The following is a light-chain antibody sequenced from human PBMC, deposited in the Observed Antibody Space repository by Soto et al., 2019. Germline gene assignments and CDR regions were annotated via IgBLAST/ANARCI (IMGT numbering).Light chain of an antibody. Sequence: DIVMTQSPDSLAVSLGERATINCKSSQSVLYSSNNKNYLAWYQQKPGQPPKLLIYWASTRESGFPDRFSGSGSGTDFTLTISSLQAEDVAVYYYQQYYSTPWTFGQGTKVEIK. CDR1: QSVLYSSNNKNY. V-gene: IGKV4-1*01. CDR3: QQYYSTPWT. CDR2: WAS. J-gene: IGKJ1*01.